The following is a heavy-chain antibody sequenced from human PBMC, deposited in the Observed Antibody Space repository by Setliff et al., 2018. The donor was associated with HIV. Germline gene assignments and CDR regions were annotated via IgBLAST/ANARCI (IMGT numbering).Heavy chain of an antibody. V-gene: IGHV1-18*01. J-gene: IGHJ5*02. Sequence: ASVKVSCKASGYSFINYGISWVRQAPGQGLEWMGWISTYNGNTNYAPRLLGRVTMTTDTSTSTAYMELRSLGSDETAVYYCARARLQGIVTAVGPRDNCLDPWGQGTRVTVSS. D-gene: IGHD1-26*01. CDR2: ISTYNGNT. CDR1: GYSFINYG. CDR3: ARARLQGIVTAVGPRDNCLDP.